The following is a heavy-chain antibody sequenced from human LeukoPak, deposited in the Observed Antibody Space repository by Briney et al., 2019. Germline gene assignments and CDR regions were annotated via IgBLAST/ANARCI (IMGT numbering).Heavy chain of an antibody. Sequence: GGSLRLSCAASGFTFSSYGMHWVRQAPGKGLEWVAFIRFDGSNKYYTDSVKGRFTLSRDNSKNTLYLQINSLRAEDTAVYFCALQRTLWQQLLDYWGQGTLVTVSS. CDR2: IRFDGSNK. CDR1: GFTFSSYG. V-gene: IGHV3-30*02. J-gene: IGHJ4*02. D-gene: IGHD6-13*01. CDR3: ALQRTLWQQLLDY.